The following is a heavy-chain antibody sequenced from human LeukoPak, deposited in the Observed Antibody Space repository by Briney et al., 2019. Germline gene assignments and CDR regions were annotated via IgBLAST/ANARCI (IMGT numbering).Heavy chain of an antibody. Sequence: GGSLRLSCAASGFTFSSYSMNWVRQAPGKGLEWVSSISSSSSYTYYADSVKGRFTISGDNAKNSLYLQMNSLRAEDTAVYYCARGGNSGPYFDYWGQGTLVTVS. CDR2: ISSSSSYT. V-gene: IGHV3-21*01. CDR1: GFTFSSYS. CDR3: ARGGNSGPYFDY. D-gene: IGHD4-23*01. J-gene: IGHJ4*02.